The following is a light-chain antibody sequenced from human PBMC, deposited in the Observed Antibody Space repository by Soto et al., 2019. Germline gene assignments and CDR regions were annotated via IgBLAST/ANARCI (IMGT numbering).Light chain of an antibody. Sequence: DIQMTQSPSTLSASVGDRVTITCRDSQGISSYLAWYQQKLGKAPKLXIYAVSTLQSGVPSRFSGSGDGTDFTRTISSLQPEDFATYYCQQLNSYTQTFGQGTKVDIK. CDR2: AVS. CDR1: QGISSY. V-gene: IGKV1-9*01. J-gene: IGKJ1*01. CDR3: QQLNSYTQT.